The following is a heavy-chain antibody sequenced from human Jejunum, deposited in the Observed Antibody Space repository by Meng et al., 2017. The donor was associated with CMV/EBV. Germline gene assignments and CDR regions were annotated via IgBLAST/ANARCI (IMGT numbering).Heavy chain of an antibody. V-gene: IGHV1-2*06. CDR3: ARAPGYSYEI. D-gene: IGHD5-18*01. Sequence: QVQLVQSGAEVKKPGSSVKVSCKASGDTVRSDAINWVRQAPGQGLEWMGQINPNTGGTNYAQKFLGRVTMTRDTSVSTAYMEVTSLTPDDTAVYFCARAPGYSYEIWGQGTLVTVSS. CDR1: GDTVRSDA. J-gene: IGHJ4*02. CDR2: INPNTGGT.